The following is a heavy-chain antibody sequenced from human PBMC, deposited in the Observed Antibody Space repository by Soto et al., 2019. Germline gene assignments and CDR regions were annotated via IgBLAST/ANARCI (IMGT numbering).Heavy chain of an antibody. CDR3: ARGEQQLVHLGY. V-gene: IGHV4-39*01. D-gene: IGHD6-13*01. J-gene: IGHJ4*02. Sequence: SETLSLTCTVSGGSISSSSYYWGWIRQPPGKGLEWMGSIYYSGSTYYNPSLKSRVTISVDTSKNQFSLKLSSVTAADTAVYYCARGEQQLVHLGYWGQGTLVTVSS. CDR1: GGSISSSSYY. CDR2: IYYSGST.